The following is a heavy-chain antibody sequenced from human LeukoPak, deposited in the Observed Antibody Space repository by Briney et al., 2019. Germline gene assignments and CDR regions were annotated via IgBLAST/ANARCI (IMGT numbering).Heavy chain of an antibody. CDR3: AKDYFGSGSPMARAFDI. CDR1: GFNYSSYT. D-gene: IGHD3-10*01. Sequence: GGSLRLSCAASGFNYSSYTMNWVRQAPGMGLEWLSYISASRDITYYADSVKGRFTISRDNAKNSLYLQMNSLRAEDTAVYYCAKDYFGSGSPMARAFDIWGQGTMVTVSS. V-gene: IGHV3-48*01. CDR2: ISASRDIT. J-gene: IGHJ3*02.